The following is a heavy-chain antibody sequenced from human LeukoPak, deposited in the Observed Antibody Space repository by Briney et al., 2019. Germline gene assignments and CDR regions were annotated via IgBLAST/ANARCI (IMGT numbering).Heavy chain of an antibody. CDR3: ARGPRGPMGIIINEFDY. CDR1: GGSFSGYY. CDR2: INHSGST. D-gene: IGHD3-10*01. Sequence: PSETLSLTCAVYGGSFSGYYWSWIRHPPGKGLEWIGEINHSGSTNYNPSLKSRVTISVDTSKNQFSLKLSSVTAADTAVYYCARGPRGPMGIIINEFDYWGQGTLITVSS. V-gene: IGHV4-34*01. J-gene: IGHJ4*02.